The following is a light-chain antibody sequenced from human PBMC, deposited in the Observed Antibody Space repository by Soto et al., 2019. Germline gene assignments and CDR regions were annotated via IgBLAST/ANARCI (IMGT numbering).Light chain of an antibody. Sequence: QSVLTQSHSTSGTPGQRVTISCSGNTANIGKNYVYWYQQFPGTAPKLLIYSDNQRPSWVPDRFSVSKSDTSASLAISGLRSEDEAGYYCSAWDDRMSGRVFGRGTKVTVL. CDR1: TANIGKNY. CDR2: SDN. J-gene: IGLJ1*01. V-gene: IGLV1-47*02. CDR3: SAWDDRMSGRV.